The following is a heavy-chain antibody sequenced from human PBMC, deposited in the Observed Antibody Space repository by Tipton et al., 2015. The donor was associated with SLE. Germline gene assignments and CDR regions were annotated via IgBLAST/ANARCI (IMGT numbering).Heavy chain of an antibody. V-gene: IGHV3-30*04. CDR1: GFTFSTYT. CDR2: ISYDGSNK. J-gene: IGHJ4*02. CDR3: ARDLSGWPIDY. Sequence: SLRLSCAASGFTFSTYTMHWVRQAPGKGLEWVAVISYDGSNKYCADSVKGRFTISRDNSKTTLYLQMNSLRAEDTAVYYCARDLSGWPIDYWGQGTLVTASS. D-gene: IGHD6-19*01.